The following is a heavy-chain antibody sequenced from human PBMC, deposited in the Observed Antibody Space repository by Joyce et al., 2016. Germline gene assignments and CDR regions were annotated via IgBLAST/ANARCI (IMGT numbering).Heavy chain of an antibody. CDR2: ISYDGIYK. J-gene: IGHJ4*02. Sequence: QVQLVESGGGVVQPGRSLRLSCAASGLTLSTSGVHWVRQAPGKGLEWVAVISYDGIYKYYADSVKGRFTISRDNSKNTVFLEMNSLRTEDTAVYYCAKILTATYSSGWFLDYWGQGTLVTVSS. V-gene: IGHV3-30*18. D-gene: IGHD6-25*01. CDR1: GLTLSTSG. CDR3: AKILTATYSSGWFLDY.